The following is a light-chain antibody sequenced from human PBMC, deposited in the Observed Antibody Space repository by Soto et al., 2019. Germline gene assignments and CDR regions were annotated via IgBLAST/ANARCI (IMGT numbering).Light chain of an antibody. Sequence: EIVLTQSPGTLSLSPGERATLSCRASQRVSSSSYLAWYQQKPGQAPRLLIYGASSRATGIPDRFSGSGSGTDFSLTIRRLEPEDFAVYYCHQYGSSPSYTFGQGTKLEIK. J-gene: IGKJ2*01. CDR3: HQYGSSPSYT. CDR2: GAS. CDR1: QRVSSSSY. V-gene: IGKV3-20*01.